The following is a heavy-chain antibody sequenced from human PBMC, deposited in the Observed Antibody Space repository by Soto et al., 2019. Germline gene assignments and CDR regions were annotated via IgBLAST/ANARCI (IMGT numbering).Heavy chain of an antibody. CDR3: ARGGADGGDF. V-gene: IGHV3-21*02. D-gene: IGHD3-16*01. Sequence: VQLVESGGGLVKPGGSLRLSCAASGFTFHDSTMNWVRQAPGKGLEWVSSITSRSTYIYYADSVKGRFTISRDNANNSLYLQMNILGVDDTAVYYCARGGADGGDFWGQGVLVTVSS. CDR1: GFTFHDST. J-gene: IGHJ4*02. CDR2: ITSRSTYI.